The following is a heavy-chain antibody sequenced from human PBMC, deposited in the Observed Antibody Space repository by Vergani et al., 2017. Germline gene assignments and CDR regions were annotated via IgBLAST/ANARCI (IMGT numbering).Heavy chain of an antibody. Sequence: QVQLQESGPGLVKPSQTLSLTCTVSGGSISSGSYYWSWIRQPAGKGLEWIGRIYTSGSTNYNPSLKSRVTISVDTSKNQFSLKLSSVTAADTAVYYCARDERMVRGVSDYWGQGTLVTVSS. CDR2: IYTSGST. V-gene: IGHV4-61*02. CDR3: ARDERMVRGVSDY. CDR1: GGSISSGSYY. D-gene: IGHD3-10*01. J-gene: IGHJ4*02.